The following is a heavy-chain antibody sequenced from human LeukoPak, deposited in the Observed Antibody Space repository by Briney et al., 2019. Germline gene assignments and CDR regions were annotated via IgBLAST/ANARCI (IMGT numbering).Heavy chain of an antibody. CDR3: TRAFCGGDCYSDY. J-gene: IGHJ4*02. D-gene: IGHD2-21*02. V-gene: IGHV3-15*01. CDR2: IRSKAHGGTA. CDR1: GFTFSNAW. Sequence: PGGSLRLSCAASGFTFSNAWMSWVRQAPGKGLEWVGRIRSKAHGGTADYGAPVKGRFTISRDDSTNTLYLQMNSLKTEDTAVYYCTRAFCGGDCYSDYWGQGTLVTVSS.